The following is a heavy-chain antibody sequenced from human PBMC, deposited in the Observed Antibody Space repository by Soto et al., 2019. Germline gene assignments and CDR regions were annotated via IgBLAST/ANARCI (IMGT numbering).Heavy chain of an antibody. D-gene: IGHD3-10*01. CDR1: GYTFTSYG. CDR2: ISAYNGNT. CDR3: ARVGGDYYGSGSEDYYFDY. V-gene: IGHV1-18*01. Sequence: GASLKVSCKASGYTFTSYGISWVRQAPGQGLEWMGWISAYNGNTNYAQKLQGRVTMTTDTSTSTAYMELRSLRSDDTAVYYCARVGGDYYGSGSEDYYFDYWGQGTLVTVSS. J-gene: IGHJ4*02.